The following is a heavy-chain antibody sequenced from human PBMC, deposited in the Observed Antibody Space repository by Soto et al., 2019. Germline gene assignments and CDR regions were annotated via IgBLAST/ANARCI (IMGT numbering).Heavy chain of an antibody. V-gene: IGHV3-21*01. J-gene: IGHJ1*01. CDR3: ASAENTIRFGELLHQYFQH. CDR1: GFTFSSYS. D-gene: IGHD3-10*01. Sequence: GGSLRLSCAASGFTFSSYSMNWVRQAPGKGLEWVSSIGSSSSYIYYADSVKGRFTISRDNAKNSLYLQMNSLRAEDTAVYYCASAENTIRFGELLHQYFQHWGQGTLVTVSS. CDR2: IGSSSSYI.